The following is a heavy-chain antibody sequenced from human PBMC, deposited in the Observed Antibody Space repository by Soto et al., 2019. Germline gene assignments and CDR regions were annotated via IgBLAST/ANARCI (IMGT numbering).Heavy chain of an antibody. CDR2: IGTAGDT. CDR1: GFTFSSYD. J-gene: IGHJ4*02. CDR3: ARGAQGSSSGWSHPIDY. D-gene: IGHD6-19*01. Sequence: PGGSLRLSCAASGFTFSSYDMHWVRQATGKGLEWVSAIGTAGDTYYPGSVKGRFTISRENAKNSLYLQMNSLRAGDTAVYYCARGAQGSSSGWSHPIDYWGQGTQVTVSS. V-gene: IGHV3-13*01.